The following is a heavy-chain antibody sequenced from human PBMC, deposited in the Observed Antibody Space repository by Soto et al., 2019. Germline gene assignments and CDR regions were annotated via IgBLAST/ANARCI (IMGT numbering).Heavy chain of an antibody. Sequence: PGESLKISCKGSGYSFTSYWIGWVRQMPGKGLEWMGIIYPGDSDTRYSPSFQGQVTISADKSISTAYLQWSSLKASDTAMYYCARPRSCGGDCYMYYFDYWGQGTLVTVSS. D-gene: IGHD2-21*02. J-gene: IGHJ4*02. CDR2: IYPGDSDT. V-gene: IGHV5-51*01. CDR3: ARPRSCGGDCYMYYFDY. CDR1: GYSFTSYW.